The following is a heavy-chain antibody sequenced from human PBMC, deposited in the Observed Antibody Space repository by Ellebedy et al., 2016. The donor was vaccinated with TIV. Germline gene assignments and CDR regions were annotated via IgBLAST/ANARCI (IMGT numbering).Heavy chain of an antibody. D-gene: IGHD2-15*01. V-gene: IGHV3-30-3*01. CDR2: ISYDGSNK. CDR1: GFTFSTYA. CDR3: GKDGFGRSYLDS. J-gene: IGHJ4*03. Sequence: GESLKISCAASGFTFSTYAMHWVRQAPGKGLEWVAVISYDGSNKYYADSVKGRFTVSRDNAKNVSYLQMHTLRVEDTAVYYCGKDGFGRSYLDSWGQGTLVTVSS.